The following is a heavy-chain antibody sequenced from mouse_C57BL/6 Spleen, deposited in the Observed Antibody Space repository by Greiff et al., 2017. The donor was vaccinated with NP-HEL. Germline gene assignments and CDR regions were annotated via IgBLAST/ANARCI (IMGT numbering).Heavy chain of an antibody. CDR3: GREGDWDGAMDY. D-gene: IGHD4-1*01. CDR1: GYTFTDYY. Sequence: EVQLQQSGPELVKPGASVKISCKASGYTFTDYYMNWVKQSHGKSLEWIGDINPNNGGTSYNQKFKGKATLTVDKSSSTAYMELRSLTSEDSAVYYCGREGDWDGAMDYWGQGTSVTVSS. CDR2: INPNNGGT. J-gene: IGHJ4*01. V-gene: IGHV1-26*01.